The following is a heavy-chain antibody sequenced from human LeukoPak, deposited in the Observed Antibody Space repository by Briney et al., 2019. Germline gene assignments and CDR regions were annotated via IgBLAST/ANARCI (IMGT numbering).Heavy chain of an antibody. J-gene: IGHJ1*01. CDR2: ISYDGSMK. Sequence: GGSLRLSCAASGFTFSNYAMHWVRQAPGKGLEWVAVISYDGSMKYYADSVKGRFTISRDNSKNTLFLQMNSLRAEDTAVYYCAKGRRGSSYVHYFDTWGQGTLVIVSS. CDR3: AKGRRGSSYVHYFDT. V-gene: IGHV3-30*04. CDR1: GFTFSNYA. D-gene: IGHD3-22*01.